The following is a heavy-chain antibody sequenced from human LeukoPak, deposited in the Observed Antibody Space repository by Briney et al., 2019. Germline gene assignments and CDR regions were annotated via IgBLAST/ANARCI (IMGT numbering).Heavy chain of an antibody. D-gene: IGHD6-19*01. CDR2: IYYSGST. CDR3: ARSVGSSGEFDY. Sequence: PSETLSLTCTVSGGSISSYYWSWIRQPPGKGLEWIGYIYYSGSTNYNPSLKSRVTISVDTSKNQFSLKLSSVTAADTAVYYCARSVGSSGEFDYWGQGTLVTVSS. V-gene: IGHV4-59*01. J-gene: IGHJ4*02. CDR1: GGSISSYY.